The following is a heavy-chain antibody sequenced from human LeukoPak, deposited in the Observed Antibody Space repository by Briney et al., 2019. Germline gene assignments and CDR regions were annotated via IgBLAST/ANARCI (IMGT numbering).Heavy chain of an antibody. D-gene: IGHD3-10*01. CDR1: GFTFRNYV. Sequence: GGSLRLSCAASGFTFRNYVIHWVRQAPGKGLEWVAVTSSDLNVKLYADSVKGRFTISRDNSRSTLYLQMNSLRPEDTAIYYYAREGYYGSGSPPSLYFDYWGQGTLVTVSS. V-gene: IGHV3-30-3*01. J-gene: IGHJ4*02. CDR3: AREGYYGSGSPPSLYFDY. CDR2: TSSDLNVK.